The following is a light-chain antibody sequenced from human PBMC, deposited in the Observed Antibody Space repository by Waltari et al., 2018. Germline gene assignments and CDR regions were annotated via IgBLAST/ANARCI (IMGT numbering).Light chain of an antibody. CDR3: QQYMTLPAT. V-gene: IGKV3D-20*02. J-gene: IGKJ1*01. CDR2: HAS. Sequence: EIVLTQPPATLSSSPGERATLACRASQSVRWFLAWYQQKPGQAPRLLIYHASGRATGSPDRFSGRGSGTDLSLTISRLEPEDFAVYYCQQYMTLPATFGQGTKLEIK. CDR1: QSVRWF.